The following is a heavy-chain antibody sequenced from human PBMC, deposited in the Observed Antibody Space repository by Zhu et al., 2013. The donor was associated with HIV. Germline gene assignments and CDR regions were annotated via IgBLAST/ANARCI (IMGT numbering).Heavy chain of an antibody. CDR2: INPNNGAT. V-gene: IGHV1-2*02. CDR1: GYTFTGYY. J-gene: IGHJ4*02. CDR3: ARGLPHIDY. Sequence: QVQLVQSGAEVKKPGASVKVSCKASGYTFTGYYIHWVRQAPGQGLEWMGWINPNNGATNYAQKFQGRVTMTRDTSISTAYMELNRLRSDDTAVYYCARGLPHIDYWGQGTLVTVSS.